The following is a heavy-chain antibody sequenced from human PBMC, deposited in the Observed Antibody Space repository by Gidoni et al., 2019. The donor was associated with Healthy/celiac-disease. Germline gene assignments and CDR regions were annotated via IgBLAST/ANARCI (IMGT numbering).Heavy chain of an antibody. V-gene: IGHV3-21*01. Sequence: EVQLVESGGGLVKPGGSLRLSWAASAFTFSSYSLNWVRQAPGKGLDWVSSISSSSSYRYYADSVMGRFTLSRDNAKNSLYLQMNSLRAEETAVYYCARYSSSSRFDPWGQGTLVTVSS. J-gene: IGHJ5*02. CDR1: AFTFSSYS. CDR3: ARYSSSSRFDP. CDR2: ISSSSSYR. D-gene: IGHD6-6*01.